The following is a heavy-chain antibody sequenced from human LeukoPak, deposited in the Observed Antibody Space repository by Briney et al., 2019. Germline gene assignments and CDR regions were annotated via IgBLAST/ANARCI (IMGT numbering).Heavy chain of an antibody. J-gene: IGHJ5*02. Sequence: SQTLSLTCTVSGGSISSGGYYWSWIRQHPGKGLEWIGYIYYSGSTYYNPSLKSRVTISVDTSKNQFSLKLSSVTAADTAVYYCARWYYYDSSGSLINWFDPWGQGTLATVSS. CDR2: IYYSGST. CDR3: ARWYYYDSSGSLINWFDP. CDR1: GGSISSGGYY. D-gene: IGHD3-22*01. V-gene: IGHV4-31*03.